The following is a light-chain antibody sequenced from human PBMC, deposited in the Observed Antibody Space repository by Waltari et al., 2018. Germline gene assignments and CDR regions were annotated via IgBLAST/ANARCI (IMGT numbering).Light chain of an antibody. J-gene: IGLJ1*01. CDR1: SSDVGGYNY. CDR2: YVS. CDR3: SSYTSSSTFYV. Sequence: QSALTQPSSVSGSPGQSITISCTGTSSDVGGYNYVSWYQQHPGKAPKLMIYYVSKRPSGVSNRCSGSRSGNTASLTISGLQAEDEADYYCSSYTSSSTFYVFGTGTKVTVL. V-gene: IGLV2-14*01.